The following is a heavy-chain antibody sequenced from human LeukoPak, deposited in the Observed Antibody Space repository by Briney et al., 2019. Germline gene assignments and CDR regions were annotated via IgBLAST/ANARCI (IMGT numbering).Heavy chain of an antibody. J-gene: IGHJ4*02. D-gene: IGHD6-19*01. CDR1: GGSISSSSYY. CDR3: ARLVAYSSGWTGGYFDY. Sequence: SETLSLTCTVSGGSISSSSYYWGWLRQPPGKGLEWIGSIYYSGSTYYNPSLKSRVTISVDTSKNQFSLKLSSVTAADTAVYYCARLVAYSSGWTGGYFDYWGQGTLVTVSS. V-gene: IGHV4-39*01. CDR2: IYYSGST.